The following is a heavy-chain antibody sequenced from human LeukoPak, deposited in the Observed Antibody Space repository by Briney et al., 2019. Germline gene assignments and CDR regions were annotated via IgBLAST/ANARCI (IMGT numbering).Heavy chain of an antibody. J-gene: IGHJ4*02. CDR3: TTRGTTVTRTLRFDY. CDR1: GFTFSSYW. CDR2: IKSKTDGGTT. Sequence: GGSLRLSCAASGFTFSSYWMSWVRQAPGKGLEWVGRIKSKTDGGTTDYAAPVKGRFTISRDDSKNTLYLQMNSLKTEDTAVYYCTTRGTTVTRTLRFDYWGQGTLVTVSS. D-gene: IGHD4-17*01. V-gene: IGHV3-15*01.